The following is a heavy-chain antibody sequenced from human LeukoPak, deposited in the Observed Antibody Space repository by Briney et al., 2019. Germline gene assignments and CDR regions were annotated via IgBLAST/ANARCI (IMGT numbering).Heavy chain of an antibody. CDR2: IRYDGSNK. Sequence: GGSLRLSCAASGFTFSSYGMHWVRQAPGKGLEWVAFIRYDGSNKHYADSVKGRFTISRDNSKNTLYLQMNSLRAEDTAVYYCAKDYGFWSGYCSLDYWGQGTLVTVSS. J-gene: IGHJ4*02. D-gene: IGHD3-3*01. V-gene: IGHV3-30*02. CDR1: GFTFSSYG. CDR3: AKDYGFWSGYCSLDY.